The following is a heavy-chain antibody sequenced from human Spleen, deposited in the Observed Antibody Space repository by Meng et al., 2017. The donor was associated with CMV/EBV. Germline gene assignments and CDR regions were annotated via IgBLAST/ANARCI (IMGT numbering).Heavy chain of an antibody. V-gene: IGHV3-7*04. Sequence: GGSLSLTCAASGFTFSGYDMHWVRQAPGKGLEWVANIRSDATERNYVDSLKGRFTISRDNAKNALYLQMNSLRVEDTAVYYCARHANGGWYAMDVWGHGTTVTVSS. CDR2: IRSDATER. CDR3: ARHANGGWYAMDV. D-gene: IGHD3-16*01. CDR1: GFTFSGYD. J-gene: IGHJ6*02.